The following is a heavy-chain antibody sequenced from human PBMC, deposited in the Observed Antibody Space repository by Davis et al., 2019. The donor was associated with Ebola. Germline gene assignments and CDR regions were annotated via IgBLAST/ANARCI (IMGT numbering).Heavy chain of an antibody. V-gene: IGHV5-51*01. Sequence: GGSLRLSCKGSGYRFSNFWIAWVRQMPGKGLEWMGIIYPGDSDTRYSPSFEGQVTISVDRSISTAHLQWSSLKASDTAMYYCARLAYYYDSSGYHRGAFDIWGQGTMVTVSS. CDR3: ARLAYYYDSSGYHRGAFDI. D-gene: IGHD3-22*01. J-gene: IGHJ3*02. CDR2: IYPGDSDT. CDR1: GYRFSNFW.